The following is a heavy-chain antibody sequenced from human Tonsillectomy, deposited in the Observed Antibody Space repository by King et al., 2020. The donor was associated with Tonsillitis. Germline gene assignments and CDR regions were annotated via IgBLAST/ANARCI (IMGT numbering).Heavy chain of an antibody. CDR3: ARRRVGRSYYYGMDV. Sequence: VQLVESGAEVKKPGESLKISCKGSGYSFTSYWIAWVRQMPGKGLEWMGIIYPGDSDTRYSPSFQGQVTISVDKSISTAYLQWSSLKASDTAIYYCARRRVGRSYYYGMDVWGQGTTVPVFS. CDR1: GYSFTSYW. CDR2: IYPGDSDT. V-gene: IGHV5-51*01. J-gene: IGHJ6*02. D-gene: IGHD1-26*01.